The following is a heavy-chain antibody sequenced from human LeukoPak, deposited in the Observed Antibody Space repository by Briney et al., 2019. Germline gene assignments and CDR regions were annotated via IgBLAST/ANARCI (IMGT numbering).Heavy chain of an antibody. CDR2: IHHSGST. J-gene: IGHJ4*02. D-gene: IGHD3-3*01. CDR3: ATGTSGDFWSGYYGY. Sequence: SETLSLTCAVSGGSISSSKWWSWVRQPPGKGLEWIGEIHHSGSTNYNPSLKSRVTISVDKSKNQFSLKLTSVTAADTAVYYCATGTSGDFWSGYYGYWGQGTLVTVSS. V-gene: IGHV4-4*02. CDR1: GGSISSSKW.